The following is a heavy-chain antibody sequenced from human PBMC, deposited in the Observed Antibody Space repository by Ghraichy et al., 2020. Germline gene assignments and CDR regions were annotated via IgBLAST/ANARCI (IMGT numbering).Heavy chain of an antibody. CDR2: IWFDGSNK. CDR1: GFTFSAYA. CDR3: AGDPPQENWYLHL. J-gene: IGHJ2*01. V-gene: IGHV3-33*01. Sequence: GGSLRLSCVASGFTFSAYAMHWVRQAPGRGLDWVGFIWFDGSNKDYADSVKGRFTISRDNSKNTVYLQMNNLRVEDTAVYYCAGDPPQENWYLHLWGRGTLVTVSS.